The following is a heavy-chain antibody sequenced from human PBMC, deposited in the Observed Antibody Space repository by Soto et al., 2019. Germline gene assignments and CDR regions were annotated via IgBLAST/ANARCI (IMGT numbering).Heavy chain of an antibody. CDR1: GFTFTDSA. V-gene: IGHV3-73*01. Sequence: GGSLRLSCAASGFTFTDSAIHWGRPASGKGLEWVGRMRSRVKSYGTSDAESVQGRFTISRDDSKNTAYLQMNSLKTEDTAVYYCTRQLRAGTWKDVYYFDYWGQGTLVTVSS. CDR2: MRSRVKSYGT. CDR3: TRQLRAGTWKDVYYFDY. J-gene: IGHJ4*02. D-gene: IGHD1-1*01.